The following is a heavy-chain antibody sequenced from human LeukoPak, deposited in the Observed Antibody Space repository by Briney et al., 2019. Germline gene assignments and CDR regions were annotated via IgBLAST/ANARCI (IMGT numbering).Heavy chain of an antibody. Sequence: ASVKVSCKASGYTFTSYYMHWVRQAPGQGLEWMGWINPNSGGTNYAQKFQGRVTMTRDTSISTAYMELSRLRSDDTAVYYCARVSYSSPDYYGLLGYWGQGTLVTVSS. V-gene: IGHV1-2*02. CDR2: INPNSGGT. J-gene: IGHJ4*02. D-gene: IGHD3-10*01. CDR1: GYTFTSYY. CDR3: ARVSYSSPDYYGLLGY.